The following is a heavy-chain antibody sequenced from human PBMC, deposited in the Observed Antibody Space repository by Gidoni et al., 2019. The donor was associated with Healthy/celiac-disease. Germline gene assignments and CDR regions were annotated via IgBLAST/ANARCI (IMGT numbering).Heavy chain of an antibody. CDR1: GFSLSTSGVG. D-gene: IGHD2-2*01. CDR2: IYWDDDK. J-gene: IGHJ6*03. CDR3: AHSLSSTRPYYYYYYYMDV. Sequence: QITLKESGPTLVKPTQTLTLTCTFSGFSLSTSGVGVGWIRQPPGKALEWLALIYWDDDKRYSPSLKSRLTITKDTSKNQVVLTMTNMDPVDTATYYCAHSLSSTRPYYYYYYYMDVWGKGTTVTVSS. V-gene: IGHV2-5*02.